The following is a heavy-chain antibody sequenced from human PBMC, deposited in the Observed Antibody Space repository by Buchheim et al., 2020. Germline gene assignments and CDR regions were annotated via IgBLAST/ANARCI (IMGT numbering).Heavy chain of an antibody. D-gene: IGHD2-21*02. CDR2: ISGSGGST. Sequence: VQLVESGGGLVKPGGSLRLSCAASGFTFSDYYMSWIRQAPGKGLEWVSAISGSGGSTYYADSVKGRFTISSDNSKNTLYLQMNSLRAEDTAVYYCAKMGFGVTVRLHWFDPWGQGTL. CDR1: GFTFSDYY. CDR3: AKMGFGVTVRLHWFDP. J-gene: IGHJ5*02. V-gene: IGHV3-23*04.